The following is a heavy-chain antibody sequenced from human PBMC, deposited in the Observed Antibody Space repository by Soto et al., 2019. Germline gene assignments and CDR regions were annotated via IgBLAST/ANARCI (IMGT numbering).Heavy chain of an antibody. CDR3: ARGGSLNWYFDL. CDR2: INSDGSST. Sequence: EVQLVESGGGLVQPGGSLRLSCAASGFTFSSYWMHWVRQAPGKGLVWVSRINSDGSSTSYADPVKGRFTISRDNAKNTLYLQTNSLRAEDTAVYYCARGGSLNWYFDLWCRGTLVTVSS. J-gene: IGHJ2*01. CDR1: GFTFSSYW. V-gene: IGHV3-74*01. D-gene: IGHD1-26*01.